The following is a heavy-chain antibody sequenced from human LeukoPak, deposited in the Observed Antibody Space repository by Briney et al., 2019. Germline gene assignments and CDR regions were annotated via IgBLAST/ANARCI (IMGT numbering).Heavy chain of an antibody. V-gene: IGHV3-23*01. CDR3: AKSGSTSWYLDY. CDR2: ISGSGDNNDNT. CDR1: GFTFSSNY. Sequence: PGGSLRLSCAASGFTFSSNYMSWVRQAPGKGLEWVSAISGSGDNNDNTYYADSVKGQFTISRDNSKNTLYLQMSSLRAEDAAVYYCAKSGSTSWYLDYWDQGTLVTVSS. D-gene: IGHD6-13*01. J-gene: IGHJ4*02.